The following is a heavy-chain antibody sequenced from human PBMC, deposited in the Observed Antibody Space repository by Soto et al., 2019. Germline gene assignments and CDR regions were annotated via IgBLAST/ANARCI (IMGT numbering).Heavy chain of an antibody. CDR2: IYYSGST. Sequence: QLQLQESGPGLVKPSETLSLTCTVSGGSISSSSYYWGWIRKPPGKGLEWIGSIYYSGSTYYNPSLKSRCTTSVETSKNQFSLKLSSVTAEDTAVYYCARLGSSSCFDPWGQGTLVTVSS. J-gene: IGHJ5*02. V-gene: IGHV4-39*01. D-gene: IGHD6-13*01. CDR1: GGSISSSSYY. CDR3: ARLGSSSCFDP.